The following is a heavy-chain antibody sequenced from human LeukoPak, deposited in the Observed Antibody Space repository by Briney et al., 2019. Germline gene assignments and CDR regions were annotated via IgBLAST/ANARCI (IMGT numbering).Heavy chain of an antibody. CDR1: GGSFSGYY. CDR2: INHSGST. D-gene: IGHD3-22*01. J-gene: IGHJ4*01. V-gene: IGHV4-34*01. Sequence: SETLSLTCAVYGGSFSGYYWSWIRQPPGKGLEWIGEINHSGSTNYNPSLKSRVTISVDTSKNQFSLKLSSVTAADTAVYYCARGVDYYDSSGYYRLFDYW. CDR3: ARGVDYYDSSGYYRLFDY.